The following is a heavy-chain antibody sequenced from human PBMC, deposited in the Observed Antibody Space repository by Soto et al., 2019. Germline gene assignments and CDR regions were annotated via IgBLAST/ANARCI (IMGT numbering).Heavy chain of an antibody. Sequence: SETLSLTXTVSGGSISSGGYYWSWIRQHPGKGLEWIGYIYYSGSTYYNLSLKSRVTISVDTSKSQSSLKLSSVTAADTAVYYCARATVTYNYYFDYWGQGTLVTVSS. V-gene: IGHV4-31*02. J-gene: IGHJ4*02. CDR2: IYYSGST. D-gene: IGHD4-17*01. CDR1: GGSISSGGYY. CDR3: ARATVTYNYYFDY.